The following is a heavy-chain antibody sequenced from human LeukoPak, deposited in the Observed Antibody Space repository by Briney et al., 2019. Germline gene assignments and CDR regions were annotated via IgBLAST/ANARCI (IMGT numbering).Heavy chain of an antibody. CDR1: GFTFSSYG. CDR3: ARDEGTGGLDY. D-gene: IGHD1-1*01. Sequence: GRSLRLSCAASGFTFSSYGMHWVRQAPGKGLEWVAVISYDGSNKYYADSVKGRFTISRDNSKNTLYLQMNSLRAEDTAVYYCARDEGTGGLDYWGQGTLVTVSS. J-gene: IGHJ4*02. V-gene: IGHV3-30*03. CDR2: ISYDGSNK.